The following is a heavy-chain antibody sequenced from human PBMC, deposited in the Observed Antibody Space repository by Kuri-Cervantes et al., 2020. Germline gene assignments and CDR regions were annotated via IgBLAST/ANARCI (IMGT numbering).Heavy chain of an antibody. CDR2: IYHSGST. V-gene: IGHV4-38-2*01. CDR1: GYFISSGYY. Sequence: SETLSLTCGVSGYFISSGYYWGWIRQPPGKGLEWIGNIYHSGSTYYNPSLKSRVTISVDTSKNQFSLKLSSVTAADTAVYYCARPRRSSGSAFDIWGQGTMVTVSS. J-gene: IGHJ3*02. D-gene: IGHD3-22*01. CDR3: ARPRRSSGSAFDI.